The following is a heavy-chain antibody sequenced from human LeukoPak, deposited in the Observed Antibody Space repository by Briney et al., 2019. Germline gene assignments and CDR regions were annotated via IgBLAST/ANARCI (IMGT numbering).Heavy chain of an antibody. D-gene: IGHD2-2*01. V-gene: IGHV4-59*01. CDR2: IYYSGST. Sequence: PSETLSLTCTVSGGSISSYYWSWIRQPPGKGLEWIGYIYYSGSTNYNPSLKSRVTISVDTSKNQFSLKLSSVTAADTAVYYCARAGSGYDPFAYWGQGTLVTVSS. CDR1: GGSISSYY. J-gene: IGHJ4*02. CDR3: ARAGSGYDPFAY.